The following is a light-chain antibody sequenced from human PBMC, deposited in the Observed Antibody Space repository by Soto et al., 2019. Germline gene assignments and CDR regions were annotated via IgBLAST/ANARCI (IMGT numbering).Light chain of an antibody. CDR2: EVS. CDR1: SSDVGGYNY. V-gene: IGLV2-8*01. J-gene: IGLJ2*01. CDR3: ASYTGSDTVV. Sequence: QSALTQPPSASGSPGQSVTISCTGTSSDVGGYNYVSWYQQHPGKAPKLMIYEVSKRPSGVPDRLSGSKSGNTASLTVSGLQVEDEADYYCASYTGSDTVVFGGGTKLTV.